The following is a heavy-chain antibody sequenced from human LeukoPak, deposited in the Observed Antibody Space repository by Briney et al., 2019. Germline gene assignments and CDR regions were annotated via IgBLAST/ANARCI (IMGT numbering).Heavy chain of an antibody. Sequence: SGGSLRLSCAASGFTFSTYAMSWVRQAPGKGLEWVSTISGSGGSTYYADSVKGRFTISRDNSKNTLYLQMNSLRSEDTAVYYCARGPTSNRAFDIWGQGTMVTVSS. J-gene: IGHJ3*02. CDR1: GFTFSTYA. CDR2: ISGSGGST. V-gene: IGHV3-23*01. D-gene: IGHD1-14*01. CDR3: ARGPTSNRAFDI.